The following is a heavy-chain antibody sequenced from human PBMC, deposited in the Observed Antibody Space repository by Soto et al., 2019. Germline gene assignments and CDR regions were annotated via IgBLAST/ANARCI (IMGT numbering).Heavy chain of an antibody. J-gene: IGHJ2*01. V-gene: IGHV4-59*01. CDR2: IYYSGST. CDR1: GGSISSYY. CDR3: ARAPWIAVAGTIPSHWYFDL. D-gene: IGHD6-19*01. Sequence: SETLSLTCTVSGGSISSYYWSWIRQPPGKGLEWIGYIYYSGSTNYNPSLKSRVTISVDTSKNQFSLKLSSVTAADTAVYYCARAPWIAVAGTIPSHWYFDLWGRGTLVTVSS.